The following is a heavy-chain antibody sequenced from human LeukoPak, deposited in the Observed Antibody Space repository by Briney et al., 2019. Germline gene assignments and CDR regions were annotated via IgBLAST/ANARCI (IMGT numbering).Heavy chain of an antibody. Sequence: GASVKVSCKASGYTFTSYGISWVRQAPGQGLEWMGWISAYNGNTNYAQKLQGRVTMTTDTSTSTAYMELRSLRSDDTAVYYCARGQRYYDILTGFDYWGQGTLVTVSS. CDR3: ARGQRYYDILTGFDY. CDR1: GYTFTSYG. CDR2: ISAYNGNT. J-gene: IGHJ4*02. D-gene: IGHD3-9*01. V-gene: IGHV1-18*01.